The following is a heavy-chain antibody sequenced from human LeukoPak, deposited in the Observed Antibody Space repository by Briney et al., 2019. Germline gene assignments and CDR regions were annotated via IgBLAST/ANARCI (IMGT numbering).Heavy chain of an antibody. Sequence: SVKVSCKASGGTFSSYAISWVRQAPGQGLEWMGRIIPIFGTANYAQKFQGRVTITTDESTSTAYMELSNPRSEDTAVYYCARDPSYGSYAFDILGRGTMVTVSS. D-gene: IGHD3-10*01. J-gene: IGHJ3*02. CDR3: ARDPSYGSYAFDI. CDR2: IIPIFGTA. V-gene: IGHV1-69*05. CDR1: GGTFSSYA.